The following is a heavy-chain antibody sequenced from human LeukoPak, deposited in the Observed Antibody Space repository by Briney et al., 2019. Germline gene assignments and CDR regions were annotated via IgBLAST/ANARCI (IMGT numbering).Heavy chain of an antibody. V-gene: IGHV4-30-2*01. CDR2: IYHSGST. CDR1: GGSISSGGYY. CDR3: ARFLDRGDYMDV. J-gene: IGHJ6*03. D-gene: IGHD3-22*01. Sequence: SETLSLTCTVSGGSISSGGYYWSWIRQPPGKGLEWIGYIYHSGSTYYNPSLKSRVTISVDRSKNQFSLKLSSMTAADTAVYYCARFLDRGDYMDVWGKGTTVTVSS.